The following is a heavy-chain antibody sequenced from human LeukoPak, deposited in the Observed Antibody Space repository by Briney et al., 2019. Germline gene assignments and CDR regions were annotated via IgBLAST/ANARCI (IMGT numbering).Heavy chain of an antibody. Sequence: SETLSLTCTVSGGSITSHNWNWIRQSPEKGLEWIGYIYSSGNTKYSPSLKSRATISIDTSKNQFSLTLSSVTAADTAVYYCARSGAKAVVLGWFDPWGQGTLVTVSS. CDR2: IYSSGNT. J-gene: IGHJ5*02. D-gene: IGHD7-27*01. V-gene: IGHV4-59*11. CDR3: ARSGAKAVVLGWFDP. CDR1: GGSITSHN.